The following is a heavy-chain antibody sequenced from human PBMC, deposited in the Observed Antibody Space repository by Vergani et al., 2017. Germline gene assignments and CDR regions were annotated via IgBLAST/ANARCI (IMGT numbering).Heavy chain of an antibody. CDR1: GGTFSSYT. J-gene: IGHJ2*01. V-gene: IGHV1-69*02. D-gene: IGHD3-22*01. Sequence: QVQLVQSGAEVKKPGSSVKVSCKASGGTFSSYTISWVRQAPGQGLEWMGRIIPILGIANYAQKFQGRVTITADKSTSTAYMELSSLRSEDTAVYYCARSMGGIVVVNWYLDLWGRGTLVTVSS. CDR3: ARSMGGIVVVNWYLDL. CDR2: IIPILGIA.